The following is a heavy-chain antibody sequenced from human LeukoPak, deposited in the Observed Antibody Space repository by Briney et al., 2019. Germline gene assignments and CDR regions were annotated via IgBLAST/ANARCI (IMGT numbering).Heavy chain of an antibody. J-gene: IGHJ4*02. CDR3: ARDRPTSRVAGHFDY. D-gene: IGHD6-19*01. CDR1: GGTFSSYA. Sequence: GASVKVSCKASGGTFSSYAISWVRQAPGQGLEWMGGIIPIFGTANYAQKVQGRVTMTTDTSTSTAYMELSSLRSDDTAVYYCARDRPTSRVAGHFDYWGQGTLVTVSS. CDR2: IIPIFGTA. V-gene: IGHV1-69*05.